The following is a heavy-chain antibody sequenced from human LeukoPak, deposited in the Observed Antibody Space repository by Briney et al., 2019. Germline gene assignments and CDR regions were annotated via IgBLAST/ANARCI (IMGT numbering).Heavy chain of an antibody. CDR3: VKADYVWGSYPREGYFDY. J-gene: IGHJ4*02. CDR2: ISGSGGST. CDR1: GFTFSSYA. V-gene: IGHV3-23*01. Sequence: GGSLRLSCAASGFTFSSYAMTWVRQAPGKGLEWVSGISGSGGSTYYADSVKGRFTISRDNSKNTLSLQMSSLRAEDTAVYYCVKADYVWGSYPREGYFDYWGQGTLVTVSS. D-gene: IGHD3-16*02.